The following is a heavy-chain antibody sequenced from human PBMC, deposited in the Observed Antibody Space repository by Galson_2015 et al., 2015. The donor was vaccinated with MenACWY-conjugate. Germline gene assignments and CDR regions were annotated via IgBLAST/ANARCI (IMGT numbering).Heavy chain of an antibody. Sequence: SLRLSCAASGFTFSSYCMSWVRQAPGKGLEWVAHIKQDGSDNYYGDSVKDRFTISRDKADNSLYLQLNSLRAEDTAVCYCGTASFGQWLIDFWGQGTLVTVSS. D-gene: IGHD6-19*01. CDR3: GTASFGQWLIDF. CDR2: IKQDGSDN. CDR1: GFTFSSYC. V-gene: IGHV3-7*03. J-gene: IGHJ4*02.